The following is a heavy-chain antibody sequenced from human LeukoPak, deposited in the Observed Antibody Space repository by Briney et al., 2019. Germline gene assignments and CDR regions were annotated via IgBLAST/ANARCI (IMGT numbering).Heavy chain of an antibody. CDR2: IVYDGSEK. J-gene: IGHJ4*02. CDR1: GFTFSRHP. CDR3: AKDPRTGAVSGIFYFDY. V-gene: IGHV3-30*04. Sequence: PGGSLRLSCAASGFTFSRHPMHWVRQAPGKGLEWVAVIVYDGSEKYYKESVKGRFTISRDNSKNTLCLQMDSLRPEDTAVYYCAKDPRTGAVSGIFYFDYWGQGTLLTVSS. D-gene: IGHD6-19*01.